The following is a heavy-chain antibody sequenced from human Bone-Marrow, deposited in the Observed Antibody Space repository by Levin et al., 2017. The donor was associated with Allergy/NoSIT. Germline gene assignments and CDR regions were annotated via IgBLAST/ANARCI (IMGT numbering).Heavy chain of an antibody. CDR3: ARLGRDGYNFEY. Sequence: SCTVSGYSISTGYFWVWIRQPPGKGLEWIANIYHSGTTYYNPSLTSRVTVSVDTSNNQFSLNLRSVTAADTAVYYCARLGRDGYNFEYWGQGTLVTVSS. V-gene: IGHV4-38-2*02. D-gene: IGHD5-24*01. J-gene: IGHJ4*02. CDR1: GYSISTGYF. CDR2: IYHSGTT.